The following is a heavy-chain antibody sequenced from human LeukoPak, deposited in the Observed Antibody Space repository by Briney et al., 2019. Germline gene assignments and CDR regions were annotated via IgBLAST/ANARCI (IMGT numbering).Heavy chain of an antibody. J-gene: IGHJ4*02. CDR1: GFTFSDFY. V-gene: IGHV3-11*01. CDR3: ARVSPSRRSTAAAGTIDY. D-gene: IGHD6-13*01. CDR2: ISSSGSTI. Sequence: GGSLRLSCAASGFTFSDFYMSWIRQAPGKGLEWVSYISSSGSTIYYADSVKGRFTISRDNAKNSLYLQMNSLRAEDTAVYYCARVSPSRRSTAAAGTIDYWGQGTLVTVSS.